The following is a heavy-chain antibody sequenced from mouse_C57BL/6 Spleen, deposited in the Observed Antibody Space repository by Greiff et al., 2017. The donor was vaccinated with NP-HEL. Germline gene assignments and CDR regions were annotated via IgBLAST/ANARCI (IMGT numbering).Heavy chain of an antibody. J-gene: IGHJ2*01. V-gene: IGHV1-22*01. D-gene: IGHD1-2*01. CDR1: GYTFTDYN. Sequence: VQLQQSGPELVKPGASVKMSCKASGYTFTDYNMHWVKQSHGKSLEWIGYINPNNGGTSYNQKFKGKATLTVNKSSSTAYMELRSLTSEDSAVYYCAREDTTAYYFDYWGQGTTLTVSS. CDR2: INPNNGGT. CDR3: AREDTTAYYFDY.